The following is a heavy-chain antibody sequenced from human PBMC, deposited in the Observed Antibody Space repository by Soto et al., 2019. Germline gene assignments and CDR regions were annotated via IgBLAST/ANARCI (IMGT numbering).Heavy chain of an antibody. CDR2: ISGSGGST. V-gene: IGHV3-23*01. J-gene: IGHJ4*02. CDR1: GFTFSSYS. CDR3: ARDRYDSSGYRIGYYFDY. D-gene: IGHD3-22*01. Sequence: GGSLRLSCAASGFTFSSYSMSWVRQAPGKGLEWVSAISGSGGSTYYADSVKGRFTISRDNSKNTLYLQMNSLRAEDTAVYYCARDRYDSSGYRIGYYFDYWGQGTLVTVSS.